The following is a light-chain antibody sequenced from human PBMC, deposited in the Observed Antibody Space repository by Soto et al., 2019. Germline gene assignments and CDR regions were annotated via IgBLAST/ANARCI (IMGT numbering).Light chain of an antibody. V-gene: IGKV3-15*01. CDR3: QQYNDWPLT. Sequence: EVVMTQSPATLSVSLGERATLSCRASQSVSSNLAWYQQKPGQAPRLLIYGASTRATGFPARFSGSGSGTEFTLTISSLQSEDFAVYYCQQYNDWPLTFGGGTKVEIK. J-gene: IGKJ4*01. CDR1: QSVSSN. CDR2: GAS.